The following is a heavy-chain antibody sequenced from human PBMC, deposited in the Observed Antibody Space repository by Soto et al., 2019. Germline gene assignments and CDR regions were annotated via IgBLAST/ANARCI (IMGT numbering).Heavy chain of an antibody. V-gene: IGHV1-24*01. CDR3: ATDHRRGYPLAFDI. CDR1: GYTLTELS. J-gene: IGHJ3*02. D-gene: IGHD5-18*01. Sequence: GASVKVSCKVSGYTLTELSMHWVRQAPGKGLEWMGGFDPEDGETIYAQKFQGRVTMTEDTSTDTAYMELSSLRSEDTAVYYCATDHRRGYPLAFDIWGQGTMVTVSS. CDR2: FDPEDGET.